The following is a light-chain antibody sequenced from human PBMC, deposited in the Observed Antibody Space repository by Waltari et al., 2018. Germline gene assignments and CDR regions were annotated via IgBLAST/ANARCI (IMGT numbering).Light chain of an antibody. Sequence: SCRASQSVGRALAWYQQKPGQAPRLLIYDASSRATGISGKFSGSGSGTDFSLTISRVEAEDFAVYFCQMYVRLPVTFGQGTKVEVK. CDR1: QSVGRA. CDR2: DAS. CDR3: QMYVRLPVT. V-gene: IGKV3-20*01. J-gene: IGKJ1*01.